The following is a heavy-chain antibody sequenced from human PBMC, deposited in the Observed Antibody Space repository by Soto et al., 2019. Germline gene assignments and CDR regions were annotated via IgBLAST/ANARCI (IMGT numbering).Heavy chain of an antibody. CDR2: ISAYNGNT. V-gene: IGHV1-18*01. D-gene: IGHD3-3*01. CDR3: ARTNDLRFLEWLSFGGDYYCYYMDV. CDR1: GYTFTSYG. J-gene: IGHJ6*03. Sequence: SVKVSCKASGYTFTSYGISWVRQAPGQGLEWMGWISAYNGNTNYAQKLQGRVTMTTDTSTSTAYMELRSLRSDDTAVYYCARTNDLRFLEWLSFGGDYYCYYMDVWGKGTTVTVSS.